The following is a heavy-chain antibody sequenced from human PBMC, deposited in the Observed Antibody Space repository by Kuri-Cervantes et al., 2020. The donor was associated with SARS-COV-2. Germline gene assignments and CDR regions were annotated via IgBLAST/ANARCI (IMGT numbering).Heavy chain of an antibody. CDR1: GGSSIGYY. Sequence: SELRCVTCALTGGSSIGYYCSWIRQPPGKGLEWIGEINHSVSTNYTPSLKSRVTISVDTSKNQFSLKLSSVTAADTAVYSCARGRIGYSSGWSYWYFDLWGRGTLVTVSS. D-gene: IGHD6-19*01. CDR3: ARGRIGYSSGWSYWYFDL. J-gene: IGHJ2*01. CDR2: INHSVST. V-gene: IGHV4-34*01.